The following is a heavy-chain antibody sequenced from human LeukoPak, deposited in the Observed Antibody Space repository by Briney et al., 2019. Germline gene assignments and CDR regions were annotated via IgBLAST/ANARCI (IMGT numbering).Heavy chain of an antibody. J-gene: IGHJ4*02. V-gene: IGHV3-30*18. CDR3: AKISFATGLCSGGSCYPGYFDY. CDR1: GFTFSSYG. CDR2: ISYDGSNK. Sequence: QAGGSLRLSCAASGFTFSSYGMHWVRQAPGKGLEWVAVISYDGSNKYYADSVKGRFTISRDNSKNTLYLQMNSLRAEDTAVYYCAKISFATGLCSGGSCYPGYFDYWGQGTLVTVSS. D-gene: IGHD2-15*01.